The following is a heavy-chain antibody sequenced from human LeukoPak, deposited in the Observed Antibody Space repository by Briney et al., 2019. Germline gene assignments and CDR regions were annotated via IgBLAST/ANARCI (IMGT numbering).Heavy chain of an antibody. Sequence: KVSCKASGYTFTSYWIGWVRQMPGKGLEWMGIIYPGDSDTRYSPSFQGQVTISADKSISTAYLQWSSLKASDTAMYYCARPKDTAMVLYYWGQGTLVTVSS. CDR1: GYTFTSYW. D-gene: IGHD5-18*01. V-gene: IGHV5-51*01. CDR3: ARPKDTAMVLYY. J-gene: IGHJ4*02. CDR2: IYPGDSDT.